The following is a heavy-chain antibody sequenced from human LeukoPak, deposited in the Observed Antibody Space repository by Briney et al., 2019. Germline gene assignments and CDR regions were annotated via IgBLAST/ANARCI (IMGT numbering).Heavy chain of an antibody. CDR2: IYYNGGT. J-gene: IGHJ4*02. Sequence: SETLSLTCTVSGDSVSNSLYYWSWIRQPPGKGLKWIGYIYYNGGTNYNPSLKSRVTISIDTSTNQFSLRLNSMTAADTAVYYCARVLRAASWRSYDYWGQGSLVTVSS. V-gene: IGHV4-61*01. CDR1: GDSVSNSLYY. CDR3: ARVLRAASWRSYDY. D-gene: IGHD5-18*01.